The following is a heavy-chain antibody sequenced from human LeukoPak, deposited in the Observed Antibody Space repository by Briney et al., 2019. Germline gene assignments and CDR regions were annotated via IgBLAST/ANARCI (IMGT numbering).Heavy chain of an antibody. CDR1: GFTFSDYY. V-gene: IGHV3-11*04. CDR2: IYTSGSSV. J-gene: IGHJ4*02. CDR3: ARGDGY. Sequence: GGSLRLSCAASGFTFSDYYMGWIRQAPGKGLEWISYIYTSGSSVFYADSVKGRFTISRDNAKNSLYLQMNSLRAEDTAVYYCARGDGYWGQGTLVTVSS.